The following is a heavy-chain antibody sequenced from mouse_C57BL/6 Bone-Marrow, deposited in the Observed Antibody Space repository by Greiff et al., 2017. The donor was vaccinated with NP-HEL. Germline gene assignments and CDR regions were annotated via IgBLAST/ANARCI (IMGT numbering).Heavy chain of an antibody. V-gene: IGHV1-75*01. CDR2: IFPGSGST. J-gene: IGHJ2*01. CDR1: GYTFTDYY. D-gene: IGHD2-4*01. Sequence: QVQLKQSGPELVKPGASVKISCKASGYTFTDYYINWVKQRPGQGLEWIGWIFPGSGSTYYNEKFKGKATLTVDKSSSTAYMLLSSLTSEDSAVYFCASYDYGGGYYFDYWGQGTTLTVSS. CDR3: ASYDYGGGYYFDY.